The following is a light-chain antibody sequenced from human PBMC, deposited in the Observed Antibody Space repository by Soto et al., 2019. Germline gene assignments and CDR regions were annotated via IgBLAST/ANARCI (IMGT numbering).Light chain of an antibody. CDR1: QSISSW. J-gene: IGKJ4*01. V-gene: IGKV1-5*03. CDR3: QQYHSYSLT. Sequence: DIQMTQSPSTLSASVGDRVTITCRASQSISSWLAWYQQKPGKAPKLLIYKASSLEGGVPSRFSGSGSGTDFTLTISSLPPDDFATYYCQQYHSYSLTFGGGTKVDI. CDR2: KAS.